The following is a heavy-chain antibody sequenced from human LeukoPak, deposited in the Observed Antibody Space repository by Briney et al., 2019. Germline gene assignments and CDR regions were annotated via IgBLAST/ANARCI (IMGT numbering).Heavy chain of an antibody. Sequence: ASVKVSCKASGYTFTGYYMHWVRQAPGQGLEWMGWINPNSGGTNYAQKFQGRVTMTRDTSISTAYMELSRLGSDDTAVYYCARGSQLVGATSGFDYWGQGTLVTVSS. CDR3: ARGSQLVGATSGFDY. CDR1: GYTFTGYY. V-gene: IGHV1-2*02. J-gene: IGHJ4*02. D-gene: IGHD1-26*01. CDR2: INPNSGGT.